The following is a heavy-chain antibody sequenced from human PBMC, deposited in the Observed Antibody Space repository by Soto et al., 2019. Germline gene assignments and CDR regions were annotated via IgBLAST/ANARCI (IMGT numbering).Heavy chain of an antibody. Sequence: GASVKVSSKASGYTFTSYDINWVRQATGQGLEWMGWMNPNSGNTGYAQKFQGRVTMTRNTSISTAYMELSSLRSEDTAVYYCARGPLRFLEWRPWGQGTLVTVSS. V-gene: IGHV1-8*01. CDR2: MNPNSGNT. CDR1: GYTFTSYD. D-gene: IGHD3-3*01. J-gene: IGHJ5*02. CDR3: ARGPLRFLEWRP.